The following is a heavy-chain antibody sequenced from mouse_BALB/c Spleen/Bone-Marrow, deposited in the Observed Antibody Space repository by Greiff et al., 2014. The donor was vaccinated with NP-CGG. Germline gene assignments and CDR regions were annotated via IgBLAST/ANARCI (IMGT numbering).Heavy chain of an antibody. CDR2: IDPASGNT. D-gene: IGHD2-3*01. J-gene: IGHJ3*01. CDR1: GFNIKDTF. Sequence: VQLKESGADLVKPGALVKLFRTTFGFNIKDTFMHWVKQRPEQGLEWIGRIDPASGNTKYDPKFQGKATITAYTSSNKVSLQLSGLTSEDTAVYYCAHDAPFAYWGQGTLVTVSA. CDR3: AHDAPFAY. V-gene: IGHV14-3*02.